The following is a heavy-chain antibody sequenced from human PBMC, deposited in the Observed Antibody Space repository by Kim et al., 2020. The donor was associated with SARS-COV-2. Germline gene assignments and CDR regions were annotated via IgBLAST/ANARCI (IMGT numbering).Heavy chain of an antibody. J-gene: IGHJ5*02. Sequence: SLKSRVTISVDTSKNQFSLELSAVTAADTAVYYWARGNILTGYLDNWFDPWGQGTLVTVSS. D-gene: IGHD3-9*01. V-gene: IGHV4-59*09. CDR3: ARGNILTGYLDNWFDP.